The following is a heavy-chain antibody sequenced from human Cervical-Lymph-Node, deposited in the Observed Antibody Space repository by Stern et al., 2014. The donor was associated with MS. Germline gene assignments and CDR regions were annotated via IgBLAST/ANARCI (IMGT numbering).Heavy chain of an antibody. CDR2: MNPNSGNT. CDR3: ARKGIAARKVLGDWFDP. D-gene: IGHD6-6*01. V-gene: IGHV1-8*01. Sequence: QVQLVQSGAEVKKPGASVKVSCKASGYTFTSYDINWVRQATGQGLEWMGWMNPNSGNTGYAQKFQGRVTMTRNTSISTAYMELSSLRSEDTAVYYCARKGIAARKVLGDWFDPWGQGTLVTVSS. CDR1: GYTFTSYD. J-gene: IGHJ5*02.